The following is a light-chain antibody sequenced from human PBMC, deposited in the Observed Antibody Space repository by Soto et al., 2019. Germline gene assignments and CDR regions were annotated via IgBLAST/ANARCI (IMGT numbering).Light chain of an antibody. CDR2: GAS. V-gene: IGKV3-15*01. J-gene: IGKJ2*01. CDR1: QSINSE. CDR3: QQGHNWPLT. Sequence: EIVMTQSPATLSPSPGERAALSCRASQSINSELAWYQQKPGQPPRLLIYGASTRATGVPARFTGSESGSEFTLTICGLQSEDFAVYYCQQGHNWPLTFGQGTRLEI.